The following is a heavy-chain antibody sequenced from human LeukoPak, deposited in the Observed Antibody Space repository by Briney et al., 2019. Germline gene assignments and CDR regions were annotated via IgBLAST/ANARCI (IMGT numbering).Heavy chain of an antibody. Sequence: ASVRVSCKASGYTFTDYYMHWVRQAPGQGLEWMGWINSNSGGTNYAQKFQGRVTMTRDTSIDTAYMDLSRLRSDDTAVYYCARGGQDALSRYYDFWTGLPFDIWGQGTMVTVSS. CDR3: ARGGQDALSRYYDFWTGLPFDI. CDR1: GYTFTDYY. V-gene: IGHV1-2*02. J-gene: IGHJ3*02. D-gene: IGHD3-3*01. CDR2: INSNSGGT.